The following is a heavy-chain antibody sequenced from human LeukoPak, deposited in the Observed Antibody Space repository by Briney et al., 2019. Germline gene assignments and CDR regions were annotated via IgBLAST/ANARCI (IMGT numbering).Heavy chain of an antibody. CDR2: IKSKTDGGTT. D-gene: IGHD2-2*01. V-gene: IGHV3-15*01. CDR1: GFTFSNAW. CDR3: AKAPQPPFDY. J-gene: IGHJ4*02. Sequence: GGSLRLSCAASGFTFSNAWMSWVRQAPGKGLEWVGRIKSKTDGGTTDYAAPVKGRFTISRDDSKNTLYLQMNSLRAEDTAVYYCAKAPQPPFDYWGQGTLVTVSS.